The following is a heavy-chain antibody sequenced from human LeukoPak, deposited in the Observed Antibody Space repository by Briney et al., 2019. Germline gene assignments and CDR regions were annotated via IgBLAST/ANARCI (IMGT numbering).Heavy chain of an antibody. D-gene: IGHD2/OR15-2a*01. J-gene: IGHJ4*02. CDR3: RYFLPPFDS. Sequence: GGSLRLSCAASGFAFSNYAMNWVRQAPGKALEWVSAISGSGGDTYYADSVKGRFTISRDNSKNTLYLQMNSLRAEDTAVYYCRYFLPPFDSWGQGTLVTVSS. CDR1: GFAFSNYA. V-gene: IGHV3-23*01. CDR2: ISGSGGDT.